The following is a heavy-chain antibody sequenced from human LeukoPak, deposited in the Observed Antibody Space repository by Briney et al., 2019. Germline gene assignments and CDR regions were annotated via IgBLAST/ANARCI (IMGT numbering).Heavy chain of an antibody. J-gene: IGHJ5*02. D-gene: IGHD3-10*01. V-gene: IGHV4-4*07. CDR1: GGSISNYY. CDR2: IYTSGST. CDR3: AREGVRGVPNWFDP. Sequence: SETLSLTCTVSGGSISNYYWSWIRQPAGKGLEWIGRIYTSGSTNYNPSPKSRVTMSVDTSKNQFSLELISVTAADTAVYYCAREGVRGVPNWFDPWGQGTLVTVSS.